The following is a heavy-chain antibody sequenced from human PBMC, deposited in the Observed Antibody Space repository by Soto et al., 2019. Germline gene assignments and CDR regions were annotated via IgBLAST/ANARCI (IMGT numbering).Heavy chain of an antibody. CDR3: ARVYYDFWSGSQTFFDY. J-gene: IGHJ4*02. CDR1: GFTFSSYW. D-gene: IGHD3-3*01. CDR2: IKQDGSEK. Sequence: GGSLRLSCAASGFTFSSYWMSWVRQAPGKGLEWVANIKQDGSEKYYVDSVKGRFTISRDNAKNSLYLQMNSLRAEDTAVYYCARVYYDFWSGSQTFFDYWGQGTLVTVSS. V-gene: IGHV3-7*01.